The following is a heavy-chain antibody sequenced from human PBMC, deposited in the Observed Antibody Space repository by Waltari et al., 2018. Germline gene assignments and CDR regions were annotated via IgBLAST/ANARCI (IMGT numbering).Heavy chain of an antibody. J-gene: IGHJ4*01. D-gene: IGHD1-26*01. CDR3: ARGEGGANEY. Sequence: ESGGGLVQPGGSLRLLCAASGFTFRNYEMNWVRQAPGKGLEWVSYISSGASTIFYADSVKGRFTISRDNAKNSVYLEMNSLRADDTAIYYCARGEGGANEYWGQGTLVTVSS. V-gene: IGHV3-48*03. CDR1: GFTFRNYE. CDR2: ISSGASTI.